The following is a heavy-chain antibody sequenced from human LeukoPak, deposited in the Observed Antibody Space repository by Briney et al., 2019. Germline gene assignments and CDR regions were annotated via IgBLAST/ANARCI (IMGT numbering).Heavy chain of an antibody. J-gene: IGHJ4*02. Sequence: PGGSLRLSCAASGFTFSSYWMHWVRQAPGKGLVWVSRINSDGSSTSYADSVKGRFTLSRDNAKNTLYLQMNSLRAKDTAVYYCARSTIFGVEIDYWGQGTLVTVSS. D-gene: IGHD3-3*01. CDR3: ARSTIFGVEIDY. CDR2: INSDGSST. CDR1: GFTFSSYW. V-gene: IGHV3-74*01.